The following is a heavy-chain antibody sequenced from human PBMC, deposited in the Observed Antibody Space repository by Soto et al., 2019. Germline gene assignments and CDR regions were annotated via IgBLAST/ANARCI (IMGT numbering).Heavy chain of an antibody. CDR2: INHSGST. D-gene: IGHD2-2*02. CDR3: ARLYSYYYYYMDV. CDR1: GGSFSGYY. V-gene: IGHV4-34*01. Sequence: SETLSLSYAVYGGSFSGYYWSWIRQPPGKGLEWIGEINHSGSTNYNPSLKSRVAISVDTSKNQFSLKLSSVTAADTAVYYCARLYSYYYYYMDVWGKGTTVTVSS. J-gene: IGHJ6*03.